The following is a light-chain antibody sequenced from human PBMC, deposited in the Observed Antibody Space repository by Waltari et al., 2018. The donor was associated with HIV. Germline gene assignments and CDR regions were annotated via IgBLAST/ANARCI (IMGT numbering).Light chain of an antibody. CDR1: NSNVGKNF. CDR2: RNY. J-gene: IGLJ3*02. V-gene: IGLV1-47*01. Sequence: QSVLTQPPSASKSPGQRVLISCSGTNSNVGKNFVSWFQQVPGGAPKLVIYRNYRRPSGVPARFSGAKSGSSSTLAISGLQSDDEADYFCASWDDKLSHWVFGVGTKLTV. CDR3: ASWDDKLSHWV.